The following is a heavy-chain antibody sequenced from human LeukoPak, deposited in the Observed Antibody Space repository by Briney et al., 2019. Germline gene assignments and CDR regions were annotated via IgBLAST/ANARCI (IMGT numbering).Heavy chain of an antibody. CDR2: ISSSSSYI. V-gene: IGHV3-21*01. CDR3: AREGDHDAMAFDY. J-gene: IGHJ4*02. D-gene: IGHD5-24*01. Sequence: PGGSLRLSCAASGFTFSSYSMNWVRQAPGKGLEWVSSISSSSSYIYYADSVKGRFTISRDNAKNSLYLQMNSLRAEDTAVYYCAREGDHDAMAFDYWGQGTLVTVSS. CDR1: GFTFSSYS.